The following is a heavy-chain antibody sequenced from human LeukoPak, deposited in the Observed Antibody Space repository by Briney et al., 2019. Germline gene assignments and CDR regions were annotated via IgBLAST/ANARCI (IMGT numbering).Heavy chain of an antibody. D-gene: IGHD3-9*01. Sequence: PGRSLRLSCAASGFTFSSYAMHWVRQAPGKGLEWVAVISYDGSNKYYADSVKGRFTISRDNSKNTLYLQMNSLKTEDTAVYYCTRNEPLYDILTGYWGQGTLVTVSS. CDR2: ISYDGSNK. CDR1: GFTFSSYA. V-gene: IGHV3-30-3*01. J-gene: IGHJ4*02. CDR3: TRNEPLYDILTGY.